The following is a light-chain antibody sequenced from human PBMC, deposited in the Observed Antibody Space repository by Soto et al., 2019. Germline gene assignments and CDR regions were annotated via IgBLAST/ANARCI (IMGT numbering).Light chain of an antibody. CDR3: QSYDSSLTGVV. J-gene: IGLJ2*01. Sequence: QSVLTQPPSVSAAPGQRVTISCTGSNSNIGAGYEVHWYQQLPGTAPRLLIFGHTNRALGVPDRFSGSRSGASVSLAITGLQAEDEADDDCQSYDSSLTGVVFGGGTKLTVL. V-gene: IGLV1-40*01. CDR1: NSNIGAGYE. CDR2: GHT.